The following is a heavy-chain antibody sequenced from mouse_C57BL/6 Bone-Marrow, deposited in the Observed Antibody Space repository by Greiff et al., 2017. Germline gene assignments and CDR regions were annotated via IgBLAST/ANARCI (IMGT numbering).Heavy chain of an antibody. D-gene: IGHD1-1*01. CDR3: TPYYGSRGY. J-gene: IGHJ2*01. Sequence: EVKLKESGAELVRPGASVKLSCTASGFNIKDDYMHWVKQRPEQGLEWIGWIDPENGDTEYASKFQGKAPITADPSSNTADLQLSSLTSEDTAVYYCTPYYGSRGYWGQGTTLTVSS. CDR1: GFNIKDDY. V-gene: IGHV14-4*01. CDR2: IDPENGDT.